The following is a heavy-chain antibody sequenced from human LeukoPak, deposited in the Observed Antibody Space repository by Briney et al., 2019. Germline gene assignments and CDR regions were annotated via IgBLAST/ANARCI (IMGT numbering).Heavy chain of an antibody. V-gene: IGHV3-23*01. CDR1: GFTFSSHG. J-gene: IGHJ4*02. Sequence: GGSLRLSCTASGFTFSSHGMSWVRQAPGKGLEWVSAISGNGDNTYYADSVKGRFTISRDNSKNTLYLQMNSLRAEDTAVYYCASAPLSIVVVPAAMYYWGQGTLVTVSS. D-gene: IGHD2-2*01. CDR2: ISGNGDNT. CDR3: ASAPLSIVVVPAAMYY.